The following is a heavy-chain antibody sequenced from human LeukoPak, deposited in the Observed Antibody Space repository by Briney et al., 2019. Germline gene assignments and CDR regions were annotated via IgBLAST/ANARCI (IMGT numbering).Heavy chain of an antibody. CDR3: AKDLAAYYDILTGSNWSDP. CDR2: ISGSGGST. D-gene: IGHD3-9*01. Sequence: GGSLRLSCAASGFTFSSYAMSWVRQAPGKGLEWVSAISGSGGSTYYADSVKGRFTISRGNSKNTLYLQMNSLRAEDTAVYYCAKDLAAYYDILTGSNWSDPWGQGTLVTVSS. J-gene: IGHJ5*02. CDR1: GFTFSSYA. V-gene: IGHV3-23*01.